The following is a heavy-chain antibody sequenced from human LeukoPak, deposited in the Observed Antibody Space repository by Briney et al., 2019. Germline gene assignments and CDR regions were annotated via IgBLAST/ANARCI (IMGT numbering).Heavy chain of an antibody. J-gene: IGHJ4*02. V-gene: IGHV4-59*01. CDR3: ARRVHRSSWSSYFDC. Sequence: PSETLSLTCTVSGGSINSYYWSWIRQPPGRGLEWIGSIHYSGSTSYNPSLRSRVTISVDKSKNQFFLKLSSVTATDTAVYYCARRVHRSSWSSYFDCWGQETLVTVSS. CDR1: GGSINSYY. CDR2: IHYSGST. D-gene: IGHD6-13*01.